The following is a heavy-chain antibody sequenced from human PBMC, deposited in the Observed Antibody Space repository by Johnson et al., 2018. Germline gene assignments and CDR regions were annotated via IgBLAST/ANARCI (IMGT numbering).Heavy chain of an antibody. CDR1: GFTFSSYD. J-gene: IGHJ6*02. Sequence: VQLVESGGGLVQPGGSLRLSCAASGFTFSSYDMHWVRQATGKGLEWVSAIGTAGDTYYPGSVKGRFTISRDTAKNSLYLQMTSLRAEDTAVYYCARDASHTAMVLSRGYGMDVWGQGTTVTVSS. D-gene: IGHD5-18*01. CDR3: ARDASHTAMVLSRGYGMDV. V-gene: IGHV3-13*01. CDR2: IGTAGDT.